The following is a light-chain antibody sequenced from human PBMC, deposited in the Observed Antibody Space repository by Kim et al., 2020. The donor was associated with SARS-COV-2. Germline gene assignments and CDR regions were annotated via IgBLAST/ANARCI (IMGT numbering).Light chain of an antibody. CDR3: NSRDTNDNVV. CDR2: GKN. CDR1: SLRSYY. Sequence: VDWGQTVRITCQGDSLRSYYATWYQHKPGQAPILVIYGKNNRPSGIPDRFSGSSSGNTASLTITGTQAGDEADYYCNSRDTNDNVVVGGRTQLTVL. V-gene: IGLV3-19*01. J-gene: IGLJ2*01.